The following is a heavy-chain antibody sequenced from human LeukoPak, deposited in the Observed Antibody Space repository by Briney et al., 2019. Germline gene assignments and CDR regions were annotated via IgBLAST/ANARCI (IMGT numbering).Heavy chain of an antibody. J-gene: IGHJ3*02. CDR1: GGSFSGYY. CDR3: ARTRWGSGSYDFDI. CDR2: INHSGST. V-gene: IGHV4-34*01. D-gene: IGHD3-10*01. Sequence: PSETLSLTCAVYGGSFSGYYWSWIRQPPGKGLEWIGEINHSGSTNYNPSLKSRVTISVDTSKNQFSLKLSSVTAADTAVYYCARTRWGSGSYDFDIWGQGTMVTVSS.